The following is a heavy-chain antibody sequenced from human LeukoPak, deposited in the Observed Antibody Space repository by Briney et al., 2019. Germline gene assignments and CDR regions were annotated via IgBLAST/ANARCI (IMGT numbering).Heavy chain of an antibody. CDR2: INHSGST. D-gene: IGHD1-26*01. V-gene: IGHV4-34*01. CDR1: GGSFSGYY. CDR3: AIATFRDQSTYSGSYSDY. Sequence: PSETLSLTCAVYGGSFSGYYWSWIRQPPGKGLEWIGEINHSGSTNYNPSLKSRVTISVDTSKNQFSLKLSSVTAADTAVYYCAIATFRDQSTYSGSYSDYWGQGTLVTVSS. J-gene: IGHJ4*02.